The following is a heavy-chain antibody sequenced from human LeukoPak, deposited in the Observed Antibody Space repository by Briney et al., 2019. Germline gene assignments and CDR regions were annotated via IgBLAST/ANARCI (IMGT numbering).Heavy chain of an antibody. V-gene: IGHV3-66*01. CDR1: EFTFSSYA. D-gene: IGHD3-22*01. CDR2: IYSGGST. Sequence: GSLRLSCAASEFTFSSYAMHWVRQAPGKGLEWVSIIYSGGSTYYADSVKGRFTISRDNSKNTLYLQMNSLRAEDTAEYYCARDILEYDYDSSGYYDAFDIWGQGTMVTVSS. CDR3: ARDILEYDYDSSGYYDAFDI. J-gene: IGHJ3*02.